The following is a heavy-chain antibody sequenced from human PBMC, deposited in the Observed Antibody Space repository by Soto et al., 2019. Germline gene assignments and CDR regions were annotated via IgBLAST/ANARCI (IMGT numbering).Heavy chain of an antibody. D-gene: IGHD3-3*01. CDR3: ARCITIFGDDYYYYGMDV. Sequence: SVKVSCKASGGTFSSYAISWVRQATGQGLEWMGGIIPIFGTANYAQKFQGRVTITADESTSTAYMELSSLRSEDTAVYYCARCITIFGDDYYYYGMDVWGQGTTVTVSS. CDR2: IIPIFGTA. CDR1: GGTFSSYA. J-gene: IGHJ6*02. V-gene: IGHV1-69*13.